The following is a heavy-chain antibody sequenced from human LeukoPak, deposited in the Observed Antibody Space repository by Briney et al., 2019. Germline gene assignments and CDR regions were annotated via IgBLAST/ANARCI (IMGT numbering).Heavy chain of an antibody. J-gene: IGHJ5*02. CDR2: VENDGTTK. V-gene: IGHV3-30*02. D-gene: IGHD3-3*02. CDR3: VTDLHGINWYVH. CDR1: GFTFTSLG. Sequence: GGSLRLSCPASGFTFTSLGMHWVRQAPGEGLEWVAFVENDGTTKYYADSVKGRFSISRDNSKNTLFLQVNSLRPDDTSMYYCVTDLHGINWYVHWGQGTLVTVSS.